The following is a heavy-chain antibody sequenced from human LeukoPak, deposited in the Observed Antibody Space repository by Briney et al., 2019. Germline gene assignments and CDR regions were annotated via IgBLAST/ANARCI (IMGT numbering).Heavy chain of an antibody. CDR3: ARQLEVTIPRRGFDY. J-gene: IGHJ4*02. D-gene: IGHD3-9*01. CDR2: IYYSGST. Sequence: SETLSLTCTVSGGSISSSSYYWGWTRQPPGKGLEWIGSIYYSGSTYYNPSLKSRVTISVDTSKNQFSLKLSSVTAADTAVYYCARQLEVTIPRRGFDYWGQGTLVTVSS. V-gene: IGHV4-39*01. CDR1: GGSISSSSYY.